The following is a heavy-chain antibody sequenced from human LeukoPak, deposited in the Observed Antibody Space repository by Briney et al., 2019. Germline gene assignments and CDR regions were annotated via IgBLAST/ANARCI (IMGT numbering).Heavy chain of an antibody. CDR3: ARMYSGTYGGIDY. CDR2: IYSSGST. V-gene: IGHV4-4*07. J-gene: IGHJ4*02. CDR1: GGSISSYY. Sequence: PSETLSLTCTVSGGSISSYYWSWIRQPAGEGREWIGRIYSSGSTNYNPSLRSRVTLSVATSKNQFSLKLSSVTAADTAVYYCARMYSGTYGGIDYWGQGTLVTVSS. D-gene: IGHD1-26*01.